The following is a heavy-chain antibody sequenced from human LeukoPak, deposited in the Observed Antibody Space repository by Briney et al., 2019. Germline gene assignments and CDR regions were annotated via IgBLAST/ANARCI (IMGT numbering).Heavy chain of an antibody. Sequence: PSETLSLTCAVYGGSFSGYYWSWIRQPPGKGLEGIGEINHSGSTNYSPSLKSRVTISVDTSKNQFSLKLSSVTAAEMAVYYCARGLGIAAAGYFDYWGPGTLVTVSS. V-gene: IGHV4-34*01. CDR1: GGSFSGYY. J-gene: IGHJ4*02. CDR2: INHSGST. CDR3: ARGLGIAAAGYFDY. D-gene: IGHD6-13*01.